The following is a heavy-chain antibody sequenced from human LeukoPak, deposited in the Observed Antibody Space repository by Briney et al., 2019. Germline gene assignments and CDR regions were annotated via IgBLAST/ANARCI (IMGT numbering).Heavy chain of an antibody. J-gene: IGHJ4*02. D-gene: IGHD6-13*01. CDR1: GFTFSSYG. CDR3: AKDVSSSSWVYYFDY. V-gene: IGHV3-30*02. Sequence: GGSLRLSCAASGFTFSSYGMHWVRQAPGKGLEWVAVIWYGGSNKYYADSVKGRFTISRDNSKNTLYLQMNSLRAEDTAVYYCAKDVSSSSWVYYFDYWGQGTLVTVSS. CDR2: IWYGGSNK.